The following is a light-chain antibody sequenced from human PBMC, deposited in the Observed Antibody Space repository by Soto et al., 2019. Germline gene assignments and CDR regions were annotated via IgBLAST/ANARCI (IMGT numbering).Light chain of an antibody. CDR1: QDISNY. J-gene: IGKJ5*01. Sequence: DIQMTQYPSSPSASVGDRVTITCQASQDISNYLNWYQQKPGKAPNPLIYDASSLKSGVPARFSGSGSGTEFTLTISSLQPDDFATYYCQQYNTYSTFGQGTRLEIK. V-gene: IGKV1-16*01. CDR3: QQYNTYST. CDR2: DAS.